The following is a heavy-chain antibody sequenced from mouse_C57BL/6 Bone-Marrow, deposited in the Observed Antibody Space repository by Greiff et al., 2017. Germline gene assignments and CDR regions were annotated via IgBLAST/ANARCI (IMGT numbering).Heavy chain of an antibody. D-gene: IGHD2-1*01. CDR3: AIWGYGSVGAWFSY. CDR2: INPNNGGT. V-gene: IGHV1-18*01. J-gene: IGHJ3*01. Sequence: EVQLQESGPELVKPGASVKIPCKASGYTFTDYNMDWVKQSHGKSLEWIGDINPNNGGTIYNQKFKGKATLTVDKSSSTAYMELRSLTSEDTAVYYCAIWGYGSVGAWFSYWGQGTLVTVSA. CDR1: GYTFTDYN.